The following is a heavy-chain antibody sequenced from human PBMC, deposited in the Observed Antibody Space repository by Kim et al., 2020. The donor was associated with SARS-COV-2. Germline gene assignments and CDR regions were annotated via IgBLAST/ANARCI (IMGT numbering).Heavy chain of an antibody. Sequence: YDSRGTNYNPPRKSRVAISVDTSKNQFSRKLGSVTAADTAVYYCARGFDPWGQGTLVTVSS. J-gene: IGHJ5*02. CDR3: ARGFDP. CDR2: YDSRGT. V-gene: IGHV4-59*09.